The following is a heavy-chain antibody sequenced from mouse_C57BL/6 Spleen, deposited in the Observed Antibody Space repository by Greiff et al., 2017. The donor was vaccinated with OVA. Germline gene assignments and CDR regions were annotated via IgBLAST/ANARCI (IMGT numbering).Heavy chain of an antibody. Sequence: VQLKESGAELVRPGASVKLSCTASGFNIKDDYMHWVKQRPEQGLEWIGWIDPENGDTEYASKFQGKATITADTSSNTAYLQLSSLTSEDTAVYYCSYYYGSSYRFAYWGQGTLVTVSA. D-gene: IGHD1-1*01. CDR3: SYYYGSSYRFAY. J-gene: IGHJ3*01. V-gene: IGHV14-4*01. CDR1: GFNIKDDY. CDR2: IDPENGDT.